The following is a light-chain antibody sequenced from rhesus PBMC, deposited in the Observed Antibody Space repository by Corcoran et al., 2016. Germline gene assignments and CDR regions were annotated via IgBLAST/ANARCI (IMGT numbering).Light chain of an antibody. CDR2: RAS. CDR3: QQHDNSPYS. Sequence: DIQMTQSPSSLSASVGDRVTITCRASQDISNWLAWYQQKPGKAPNLLIYRASNLETGFPSRFSGSGSGTDLTLTISSLQPEDIATYYCQQHDNSPYSCGQGTKVEIK. J-gene: IGKJ2*01. CDR1: QDISNW. V-gene: IGKV1-69*01.